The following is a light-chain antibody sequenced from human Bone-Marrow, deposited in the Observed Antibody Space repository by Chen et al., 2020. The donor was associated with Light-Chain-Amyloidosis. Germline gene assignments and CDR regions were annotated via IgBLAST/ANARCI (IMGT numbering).Light chain of an antibody. V-gene: IGKV3-20*01. CDR3: QQYGNSPQT. Sequence: ETVLTQSTGTLSLSPGERATLSCRASQSVSSNYLAWYQQQPGQAPRLIIYNAFNRATGIPDRFSASGSGTDFSLTISRLEPEDFAVYYCQQYGNSPQTFGQGTKLEIK. CDR1: QSVSSNY. CDR2: NAF. J-gene: IGKJ2*01.